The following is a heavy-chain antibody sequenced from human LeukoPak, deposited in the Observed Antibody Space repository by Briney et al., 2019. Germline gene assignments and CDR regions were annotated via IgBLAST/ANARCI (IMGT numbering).Heavy chain of an antibody. J-gene: IGHJ3*02. CDR2: IYYSGST. D-gene: IGHD3/OR15-3a*01. CDR3: ARLIWDAFDI. Sequence: SETLSLTCTVSGGSISSYYWSWIRQPPGKGLEWIGYIYYSGSTNYNPSLKSRVTISVDTSKNQFSLKLSSVTAADTAVYYCARLIWDAFDIWGQGTMVTVSS. CDR1: GGSISSYY. V-gene: IGHV4-59*01.